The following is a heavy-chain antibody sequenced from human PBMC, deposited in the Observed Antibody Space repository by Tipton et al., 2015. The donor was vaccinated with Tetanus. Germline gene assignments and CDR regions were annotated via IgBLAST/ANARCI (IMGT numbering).Heavy chain of an antibody. CDR3: VSGRTLDY. V-gene: IGHV3-21*01. D-gene: IGHD1-26*01. J-gene: IGHJ4*02. CDR1: GFTFSNYR. Sequence: SLRLPCVVSGFTFSNYRMNWVRQAPGKGLQWVASISSTSSYIYYADSLKGRFTISRDNTKNSLYLQINSLRAEDAALYYCVSGRTLDYWGQGTLVTVSS. CDR2: ISSTSSYI.